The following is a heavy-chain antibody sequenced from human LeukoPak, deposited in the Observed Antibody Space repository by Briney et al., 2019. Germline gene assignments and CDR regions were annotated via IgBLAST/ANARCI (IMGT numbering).Heavy chain of an antibody. D-gene: IGHD5-18*01. CDR1: GFTFSSYW. J-gene: IGHJ4*02. V-gene: IGHV3-74*01. CDR3: ASSGYSYGPYGYYFDY. CDR2: INNDGSIT. Sequence: SGGSLRLSCAASGFTFSSYWMHWVRQDPGKGLVWVSHINNDGSITNYADSVKGRFTISRDNSKNTLYLQMNSLRAEDTAVYYCASSGYSYGPYGYYFDYWGQGTLVTVSS.